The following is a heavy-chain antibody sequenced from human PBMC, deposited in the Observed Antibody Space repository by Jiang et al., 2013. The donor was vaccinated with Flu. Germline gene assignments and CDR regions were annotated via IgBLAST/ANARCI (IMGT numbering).Heavy chain of an antibody. Sequence: PGESLKISCKGSGYSFTSYWIGWVRQMPGKGLEWMGIIYPGDSDTRYSPSFQGQVTISADKSISTAYLQWSSLKASDTAMYYCARVFSSGWYKGHFDYWGQGTLVTVSS. V-gene: IGHV5-51*01. CDR2: IYPGDSDT. J-gene: IGHJ4*02. CDR1: GYSFTSYW. CDR3: ARVFSSGWYKGHFDY. D-gene: IGHD6-19*01.